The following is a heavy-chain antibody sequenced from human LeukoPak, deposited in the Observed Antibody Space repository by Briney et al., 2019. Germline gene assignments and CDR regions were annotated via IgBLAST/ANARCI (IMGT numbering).Heavy chain of an antibody. D-gene: IGHD3-16*01. J-gene: IGHJ4*02. CDR2: IYSGGST. Sequence: GGSLRLSCAASGFTVSSNYMSWVRQARGKGLEWVSVIYSGGSTYYADSVKGRFTISRDNSKNTLYLQMNSLRAEDTAAYYCATSSIGDPDYWGQGTLVTVSS. CDR3: ATSSIGDPDY. CDR1: GFTVSSNY. V-gene: IGHV3-66*02.